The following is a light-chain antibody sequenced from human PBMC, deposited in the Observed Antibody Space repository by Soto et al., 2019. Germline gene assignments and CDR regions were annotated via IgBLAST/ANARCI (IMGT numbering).Light chain of an antibody. Sequence: EIVLTQSPGTLSLSPGERVTLSCRASQSVTSNYLAWYQQKPGQAPRLLIYGASSRATGIPDRFSGSGSGADFTLTISRLEPEDFAVYYCQQYGGSPRFTFGGGTKVEIK. V-gene: IGKV3-20*01. CDR1: QSVTSNY. J-gene: IGKJ4*01. CDR3: QQYGGSPRFT. CDR2: GAS.